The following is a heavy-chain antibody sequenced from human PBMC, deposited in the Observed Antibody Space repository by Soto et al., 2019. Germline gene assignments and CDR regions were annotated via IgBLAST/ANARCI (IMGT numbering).Heavy chain of an antibody. CDR3: ARAPAPGIAPTNWYFDL. D-gene: IGHD6-13*01. CDR2: INAGNGNT. CDR1: GYTFTSYA. Sequence: GASVKVSCKASGYTFTSYAMHWVRQAPGQRLEWMGWINAGNGNTKYSQKFQGRVTITRDTSASTAYMELSSLRSEDTAVYYCARAPAPGIAPTNWYFDLWGRGTLVTVSS. V-gene: IGHV1-3*01. J-gene: IGHJ2*01.